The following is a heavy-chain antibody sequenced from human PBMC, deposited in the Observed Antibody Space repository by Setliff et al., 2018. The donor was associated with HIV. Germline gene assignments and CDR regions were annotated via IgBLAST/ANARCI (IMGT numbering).Heavy chain of an antibody. CDR1: GYTLSELS. Sequence: ASVKVSCKVSGYTLSELSVHWVRQAPGKGLQWMGGVDPEDGETIYAQELQGRVTMTEYTSADTAYMELSSLRSEDTAVYYCETVSYVSGRYLLRPYYYMDVWGKGTTVTVSS. D-gene: IGHD3-10*01. CDR3: ETVSYVSGRYLLRPYYYMDV. CDR2: VDPEDGET. V-gene: IGHV1-24*01. J-gene: IGHJ6*03.